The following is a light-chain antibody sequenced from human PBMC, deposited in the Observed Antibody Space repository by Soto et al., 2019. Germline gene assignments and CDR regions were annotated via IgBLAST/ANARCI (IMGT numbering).Light chain of an antibody. CDR1: SSDVGGYNY. CDR3: SSYAGSNNLV. J-gene: IGLJ3*02. Sequence: QSALTQPPSASGSPGQSVTISCTGTSSDVGGYNYVSWYQQQPGKAPKLMIYDVIKRPSGVPDRFSGSKSGNTASLTVSGLHAEDEADYYCSSYAGSNNLVFGGGTKVTVL. CDR2: DVI. V-gene: IGLV2-8*01.